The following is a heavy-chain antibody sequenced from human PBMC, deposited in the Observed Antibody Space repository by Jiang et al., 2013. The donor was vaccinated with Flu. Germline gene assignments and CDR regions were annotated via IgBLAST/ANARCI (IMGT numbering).Heavy chain of an antibody. Sequence: GAEVKKPGESLKISCKGSGYSFTSYWIGWARQMPGKGLEWMGIIYPGDSDTRYSPSFQGQVTISADKSISTAYLQWSSLKASDTAMYYCARSRYDILTDNHAFDIWGQGTMVTVSS. CDR1: GYSFTSYW. D-gene: IGHD3-9*01. J-gene: IGHJ3*02. CDR3: ARSRYDILTDNHAFDI. V-gene: IGHV5-51*01. CDR2: IYPGDSDT.